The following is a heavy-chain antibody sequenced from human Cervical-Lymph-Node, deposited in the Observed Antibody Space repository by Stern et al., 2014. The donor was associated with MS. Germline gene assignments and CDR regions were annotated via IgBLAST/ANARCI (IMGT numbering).Heavy chain of an antibody. Sequence: EVQLVESGEAVEKPGGSLRLSGAPSGFTFEDYAMHWARKVRGKGRGWASLIGSDGGSTYYADSVKGRFTISRDDNKNSLYLQMNSLRAEDTALYYCAKDTFPYSSSAWYGMDVWGQGTAVTVSS. CDR2: IGSDGGST. CDR1: GFTFEDYA. V-gene: IGHV3-43D*03. CDR3: AKDTFPYSSSAWYGMDV. J-gene: IGHJ6*02. D-gene: IGHD6-6*01.